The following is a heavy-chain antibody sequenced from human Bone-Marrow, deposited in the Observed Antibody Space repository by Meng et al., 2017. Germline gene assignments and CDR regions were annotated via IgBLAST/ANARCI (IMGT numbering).Heavy chain of an antibody. J-gene: IGHJ5*02. CDR3: ARDRSSYDSSGYYYGWFDP. Sequence: SETLSLTCSVSGGSVSGGDYSWCWIRQPPGKGLEWIGYIYNIGTTDYNPSLKSRVTISLDTSKNQFSLKLSSVTAADTAVYYCARDRSSYDSSGYYYGWFDPWGQGTLVTVSS. V-gene: IGHV4-61*08. CDR1: GGSVSGGDYS. D-gene: IGHD3-22*01. CDR2: IYNIGTT.